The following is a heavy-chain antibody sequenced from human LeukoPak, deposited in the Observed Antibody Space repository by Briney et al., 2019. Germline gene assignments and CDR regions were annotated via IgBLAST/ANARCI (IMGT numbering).Heavy chain of an antibody. V-gene: IGHV4-34*01. CDR1: GGSFSGYY. J-gene: IGHJ4*02. Sequence: SETLSLTCAVYGGSFSGYYWCWIRQPPGKGLEWIGEINHSGSTNYNPSLKSRVTISVDTSKNQFSLKLSSVTAADTAVYYCARGGYSHGQGEFHYWGQVTLVTVSS. CDR3: ARGGYSHGQGEFHY. D-gene: IGHD5-18*01. CDR2: INHSGST.